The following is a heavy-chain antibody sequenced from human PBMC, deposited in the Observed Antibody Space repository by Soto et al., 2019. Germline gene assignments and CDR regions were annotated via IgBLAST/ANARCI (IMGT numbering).Heavy chain of an antibody. CDR3: ARGLVVVVAANYYYYGMDV. Sequence: SVKVSCKASGGTFSSYAISWVRQAPGQGLEWMGGIIPIFGTANYAQKFQGRVTITADEYTSTAYMELSSLRSEDTAVYYCARGLVVVVAANYYYYGMDVWGQGTTVTVSS. CDR2: IIPIFGTA. D-gene: IGHD2-15*01. J-gene: IGHJ6*02. CDR1: GGTFSSYA. V-gene: IGHV1-69*13.